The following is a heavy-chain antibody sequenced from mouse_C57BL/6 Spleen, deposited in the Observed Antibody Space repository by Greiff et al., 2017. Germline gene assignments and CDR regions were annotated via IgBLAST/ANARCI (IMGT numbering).Heavy chain of an antibody. CDR3: ARWYGNYVAYYFDD. D-gene: IGHD2-10*02. CDR2: IYPGDGDT. Sequence: QVQLKQSGPELVKPGASVKISCKASGYAFSSSWMNWVKQRPGKGLEWIGRIYPGDGDTNYNGKFKGKATLTADKSSSTAYMQLSSLTSEDSAVYFCARWYGNYVAYYFDDWGQGTTLTVSS. J-gene: IGHJ2*01. V-gene: IGHV1-82*01. CDR1: GYAFSSSW.